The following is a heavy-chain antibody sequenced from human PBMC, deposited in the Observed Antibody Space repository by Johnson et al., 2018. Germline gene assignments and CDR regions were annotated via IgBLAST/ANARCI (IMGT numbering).Heavy chain of an antibody. CDR3: ARDRLVGYYYCGMDV. CDR1: GFTFSSYD. CDR2: IGTAGDT. J-gene: IGHJ6*02. Sequence: EVQLVESGGGLVQPGGSLRLSCAASGFTFSSYDMHWVRQATGKGLEWVSAIGTAGDTYYTGSVKGRFTISRENAKNSLYLQMNSLRAGDTAVYYCARDRLVGYYYCGMDVWGQGTTVTVSS. D-gene: IGHD6-6*01. V-gene: IGHV3-13*01.